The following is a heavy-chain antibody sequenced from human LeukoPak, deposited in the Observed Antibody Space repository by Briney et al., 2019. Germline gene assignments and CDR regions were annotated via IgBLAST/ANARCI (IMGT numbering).Heavy chain of an antibody. CDR3: ARDLRNHDAFDI. CDR1: GGTYSSYA. V-gene: IGHV1-69*13. CDR2: IIPIFGTA. Sequence: SVKVSCKASGGTYSSYAISWVRQAPGQGLEWMGGIIPIFGTANYAQKFQGRVTITADESTSTAYMELSSLRSEDTAVYYCARDLRNHDAFDIWGQGTMVTVSS. J-gene: IGHJ3*02.